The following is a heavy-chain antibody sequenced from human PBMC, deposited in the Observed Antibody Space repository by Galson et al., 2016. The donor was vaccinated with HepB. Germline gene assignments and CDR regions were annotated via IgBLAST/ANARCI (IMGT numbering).Heavy chain of an antibody. J-gene: IGHJ6*02. CDR2: IRSEAYGGTT. D-gene: IGHD3-3*01. Sequence: SLRLSCAASGFIVGDYGMSWFRQAPGKGLEWVGFIRSEAYGGTTEYAASVKGRFTISRDDSKSIAYLQMNSLKTEDTAVYYCTRDFSQYYYYYGLDVWGQGTTVTVSS. V-gene: IGHV3-49*03. CDR3: TRDFSQYYYYYGLDV. CDR1: GFIVGDYG.